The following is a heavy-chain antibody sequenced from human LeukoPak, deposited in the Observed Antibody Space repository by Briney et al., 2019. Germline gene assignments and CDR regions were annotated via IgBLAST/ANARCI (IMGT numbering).Heavy chain of an antibody. V-gene: IGHV1-2*02. D-gene: IGHD3-10*02. Sequence: ASVKVSCKASGYTFTGYYMHWVRQAPGQGLEWMGWINPNSGGTNYAQKFQGKVTITRDTSASTAYMELSSLRSEDTAVYYCARTPPITMIGGESFDPWGQGTLVTVSS. J-gene: IGHJ5*02. CDR1: GYTFTGYY. CDR2: INPNSGGT. CDR3: ARTPPITMIGGESFDP.